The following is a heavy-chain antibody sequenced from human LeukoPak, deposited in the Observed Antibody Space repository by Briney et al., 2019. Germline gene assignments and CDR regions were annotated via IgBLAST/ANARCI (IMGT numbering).Heavy chain of an antibody. CDR2: ISAYNGNT. Sequence: ASVKVSCKASGYTFTNHDINWVRQASGQGLEWMGWISAYNGNTDYAQNLQDRVTMTTDTSTSTAYMELSRLRSDDTAVYYCARGDIVVVPAAIGNWFDPWGQGTLVTVSS. J-gene: IGHJ5*02. D-gene: IGHD2-2*01. CDR3: ARGDIVVVPAAIGNWFDP. V-gene: IGHV1-18*04. CDR1: GYTFTNHD.